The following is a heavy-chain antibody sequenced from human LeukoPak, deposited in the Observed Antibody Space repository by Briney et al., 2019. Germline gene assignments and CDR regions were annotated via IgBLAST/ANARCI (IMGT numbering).Heavy chain of an antibody. V-gene: IGHV1-2*02. Sequence: ASEKVSCQASGYTFTGYYMHWVRQAPGQGLEWMGWINPNSGGTNYAQKFQGRVTMTRDTSISTAYMELSRLRSDDTAVYYCAREEGRYYCDSSGPRPPWGQGTLVTVSS. J-gene: IGHJ5*02. CDR1: GYTFTGYY. D-gene: IGHD3-22*01. CDR3: AREEGRYYCDSSGPRPP. CDR2: INPNSGGT.